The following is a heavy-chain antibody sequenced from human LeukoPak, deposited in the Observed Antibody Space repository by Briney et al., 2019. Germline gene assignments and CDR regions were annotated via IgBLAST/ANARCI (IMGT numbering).Heavy chain of an antibody. Sequence: ALRLSCAASGFTFDDYAMHRVRQAPGKGLEWVSGISWNSGSICYADSVKGRFTISRDNAKNSLYLQMNSLRAEDTALYYCAKDILLQRDYDSSGYYDYWGQGTLVTVSS. CDR2: ISWNSGSI. CDR1: GFTFDDYA. D-gene: IGHD3-22*01. V-gene: IGHV3-9*01. CDR3: AKDILLQRDYDSSGYYDY. J-gene: IGHJ4*02.